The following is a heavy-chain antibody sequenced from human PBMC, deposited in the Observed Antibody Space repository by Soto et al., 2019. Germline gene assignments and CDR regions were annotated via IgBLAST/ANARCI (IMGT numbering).Heavy chain of an antibody. D-gene: IGHD6-13*01. CDR3: ARHVGIYSSKHRDYYYYYMDV. CDR2: IYYSGST. J-gene: IGHJ6*03. V-gene: IGHV4-39*01. CDR1: GGSISSSSYY. Sequence: QLQLQESGPGLVKPSETLSLTCTVSGGSISSSSYYWGWIRQPPGKGLGWIGSIYYSGSTYYNPSLKSRVTISVDTSKNQFSLKLSSVTAADTAVYYCARHVGIYSSKHRDYYYYYMDVWGKGTTVTVSS.